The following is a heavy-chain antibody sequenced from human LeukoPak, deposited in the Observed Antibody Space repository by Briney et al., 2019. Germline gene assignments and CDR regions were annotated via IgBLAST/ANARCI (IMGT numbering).Heavy chain of an antibody. CDR2: IVDGSGNT. CDR1: GFTFTSSA. CDR3: EAETAYDILTGDAFDI. D-gene: IGHD3-9*01. Sequence: SVKVSCKASGFTFTSSAGQWVRHARGQRLEWIGWIVDGSGNTNYAQKFKERVTITRDMSTSTAYMELSSLRSEDTAVFFCEAETAYDILTGDAFDIWGQGTMVTVSS. V-gene: IGHV1-58*01. J-gene: IGHJ3*02.